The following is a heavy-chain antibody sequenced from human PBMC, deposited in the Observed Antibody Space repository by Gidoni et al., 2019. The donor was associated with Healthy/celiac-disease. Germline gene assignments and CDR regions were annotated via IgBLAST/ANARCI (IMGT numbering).Heavy chain of an antibody. V-gene: IGHV3-48*03. CDR1: GFTFSSYE. Sequence: EVQLVESGGGLVQPGGSLRLSCAASGFTFSSYEMNWVRQAPGKGLEWVSYISSSGSTIYYADSVKGRFTISRDNAKNSLYLQMNSLRAEDTAVYYCARDGGLLMVYGRVVAFDIWGQGTMVTVSS. CDR3: ARDGGLLMVYGRVVAFDI. CDR2: ISSSGSTI. D-gene: IGHD2-8*01. J-gene: IGHJ3*02.